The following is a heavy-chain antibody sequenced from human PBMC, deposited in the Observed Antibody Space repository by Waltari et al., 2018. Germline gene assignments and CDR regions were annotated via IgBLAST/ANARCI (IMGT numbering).Heavy chain of an antibody. CDR1: GFTFSSYA. CDR3: AKDAMVRGVIIDY. CDR2: IYSGGST. V-gene: IGHV3-23*03. J-gene: IGHJ4*02. Sequence: EVQLLESGGGLVQPGGSLRLSCAASGFTFSSYAMSWVRQAPGKGLEGVSVIYSGGSTYYADSVKGRFTISRDNSKNTLYLQMNSLRAEDTAVYYCAKDAMVRGVIIDYWGQGTLVTVSS. D-gene: IGHD3-10*01.